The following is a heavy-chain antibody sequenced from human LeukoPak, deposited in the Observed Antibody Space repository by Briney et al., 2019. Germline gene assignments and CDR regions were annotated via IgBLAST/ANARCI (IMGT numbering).Heavy chain of an antibody. CDR1: RASTTSFY. D-gene: IGHD4-17*01. V-gene: IGHV4-59*01. CDR3: ARGVGYGDSRHYDH. Sequence: SETPSLTRTVSRASTTSFYWTCSRGSPDPGVGWSGDIYNYGSTKDDPSLKRRVSVSEDTSKHQFSLNLKSVTASAPAIYYCARGVGYGDSRHYDHWGPGILVTVSS. CDR2: IYNYGST. J-gene: IGHJ4*01.